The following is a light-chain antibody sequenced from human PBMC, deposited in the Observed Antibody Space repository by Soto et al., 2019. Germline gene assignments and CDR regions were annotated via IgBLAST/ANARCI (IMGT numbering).Light chain of an antibody. CDR2: GAS. CDR1: QSISSN. J-gene: IGKJ5*01. V-gene: IGKV3-15*01. CDR3: QQYNKWPPVT. Sequence: EIVMTQSPATLSLSPGDRATLSCRASQSISSNLAWYQQKPGQAPRLLMFGASTRASGIPDRFSGSGSGTEFTLTISSLQSEDFAVHDCQQYNKWPPVTFGQGTRLEIK.